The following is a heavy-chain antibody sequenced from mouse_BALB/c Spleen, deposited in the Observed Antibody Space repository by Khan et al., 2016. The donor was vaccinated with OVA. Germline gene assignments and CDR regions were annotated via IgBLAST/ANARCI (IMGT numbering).Heavy chain of an antibody. Sequence: EVELVESGGDLVKPGGSLKLSCAASGFTFSSYCMSWVRQTPDKRLEWVASISSGGDYTYYPDIVKGRFTISRDNAKNTLYLQMSSLESEDTAMYYCESNITESFDYWGQGTLVTVSA. V-gene: IGHV5-6*01. D-gene: IGHD1-3*01. CDR1: GFTFSSYC. CDR2: ISSGGDYT. J-gene: IGHJ3*01. CDR3: ESNITESFDY.